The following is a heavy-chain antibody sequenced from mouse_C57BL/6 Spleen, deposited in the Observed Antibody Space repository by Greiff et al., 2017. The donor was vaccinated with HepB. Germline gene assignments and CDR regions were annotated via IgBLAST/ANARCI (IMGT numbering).Heavy chain of an antibody. V-gene: IGHV1-80*01. Sequence: VQVVESGAELVKPGASVKISCKASGYAFSSYWMNWVKQRPGKGLEWIGQIYPGDGDTNYNGKFKGKATLTADKSSSTAYMQLSSLTSEDSAVYFCARDYYGSSPFAYWGQGTLVTVSA. D-gene: IGHD1-1*01. CDR1: GYAFSSYW. CDR2: IYPGDGDT. CDR3: ARDYYGSSPFAY. J-gene: IGHJ3*01.